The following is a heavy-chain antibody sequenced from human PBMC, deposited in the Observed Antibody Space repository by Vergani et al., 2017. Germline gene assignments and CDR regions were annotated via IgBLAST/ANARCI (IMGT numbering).Heavy chain of an antibody. V-gene: IGHV3-23*01. CDR1: GFNFSSYA. CDR2: ISGSGGST. J-gene: IGHJ4*02. CDR3: AKDQGLMSVTLFDY. D-gene: IGHD2-21*02. Sequence: EVQLLESGGGLVQPGGSLRLSCAASGFNFSSYAMSWVRQAPGKGLEWVSAISGSGGSTYYADSVKGRFTISRDNSTYPLYLQLNSLRAEDTAVYYCAKDQGLMSVTLFDYWGQGTLVTVSS.